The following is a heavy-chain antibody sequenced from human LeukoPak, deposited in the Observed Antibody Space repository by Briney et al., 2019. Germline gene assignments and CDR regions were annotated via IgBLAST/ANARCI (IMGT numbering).Heavy chain of an antibody. CDR1: GGSISSGDYY. D-gene: IGHD6-13*01. CDR2: TYYSGST. Sequence: PSQTLSLTCTVSGGSISSGDYYWSWIRQPPGKGLEWIGYTYYSGSTYYNPSLKSRVTISVDTSKNQFSLKLSSVTAADTAVYYCARDRVPTSSSWYPGYYYGMDVWGQGTTVTVSS. J-gene: IGHJ6*02. V-gene: IGHV4-30-4*01. CDR3: ARDRVPTSSSWYPGYYYGMDV.